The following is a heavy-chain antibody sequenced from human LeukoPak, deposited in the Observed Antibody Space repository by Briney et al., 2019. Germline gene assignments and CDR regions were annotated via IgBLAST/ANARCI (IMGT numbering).Heavy chain of an antibody. V-gene: IGHV3-20*04. J-gene: IGHJ6*03. Sequence: PGGSLRLSCAASGFTFDDYGMSWVRQAPGKGLEWVSGINWSGGSTGYADSVKGRFTISRDNAKNSLYLQMNSLRAEDTALYYCARRSSGRDFYYYYYYMDVWGKGTTVTVSS. CDR2: INWSGGST. D-gene: IGHD6-19*01. CDR3: ARRSSGRDFYYYYYYMDV. CDR1: GFTFDDYG.